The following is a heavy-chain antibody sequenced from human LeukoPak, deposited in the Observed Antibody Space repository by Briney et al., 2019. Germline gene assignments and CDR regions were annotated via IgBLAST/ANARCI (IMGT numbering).Heavy chain of an antibody. CDR2: IKQDGSEK. CDR1: GFTFSSYW. D-gene: IGHD3-10*01. CDR3: ARKRYYYGSGRGMDV. Sequence: GGSLRLSCAASGFTFSSYWMSWVRQAPGKGLEWVANIKQDGSEKYYVDSVKGRFTISRDNAKNSLYLQMNSLRAEDTAVYYCARKRYYYGSGRGMDVWGQGTTVTVSS. V-gene: IGHV3-7*01. J-gene: IGHJ6*02.